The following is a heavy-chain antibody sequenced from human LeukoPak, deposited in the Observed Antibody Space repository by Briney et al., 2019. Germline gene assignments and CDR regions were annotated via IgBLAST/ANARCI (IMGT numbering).Heavy chain of an antibody. D-gene: IGHD4-23*01. V-gene: IGHV3-30*02. CDR2: IRYDGSNK. CDR1: GFTFSSYG. CDR3: AKDQPGHGGNSGYYFDY. Sequence: GGSLRLSCAASGFTFSSYGMHWVRQAPGKGLEWVAFIRYDGSNKYCADSVKGRFTISRDNSKNTLYLQMNSLRAEDTAVYYCAKDQPGHGGNSGYYFDYWGQGTLVTVSS. J-gene: IGHJ4*02.